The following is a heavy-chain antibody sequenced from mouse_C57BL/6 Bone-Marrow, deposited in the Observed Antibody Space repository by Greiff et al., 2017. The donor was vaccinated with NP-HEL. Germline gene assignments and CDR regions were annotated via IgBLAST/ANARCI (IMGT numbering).Heavy chain of an antibody. CDR1: GYAFSSSW. V-gene: IGHV1-82*01. CDR2: IYPGDGDT. D-gene: IGHD1-1*01. CDR3: ARSAYYYGSSFDY. Sequence: QVQLQQSGPELVKPGASVKISCKASGYAFSSSWMNWVKQRPGKGLEWIGRIYPGDGDTNYNGKFKGKATLTADKSSSTAYMQLSSLTSEDSAVYFCARSAYYYGSSFDYWGQGTTLTVSS. J-gene: IGHJ2*01.